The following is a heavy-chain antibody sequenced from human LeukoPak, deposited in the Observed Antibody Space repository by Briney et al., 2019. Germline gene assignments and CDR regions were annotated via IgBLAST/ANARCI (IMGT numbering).Heavy chain of an antibody. D-gene: IGHD1-26*01. Sequence: ASVKVSCKAFGYTFTDSFIQWLRQAPGQGLEWMGRVDPSDGGINYARKFQGRVTMTRDTSISTAYMELRSLTSDDSAFYYCARGVGTTTPKWFDPWGQGTLVTVSS. CDR3: ARGVGTTTPKWFDP. V-gene: IGHV1-2*06. CDR2: VDPSDGGI. CDR1: GYTFTDSF. J-gene: IGHJ5*02.